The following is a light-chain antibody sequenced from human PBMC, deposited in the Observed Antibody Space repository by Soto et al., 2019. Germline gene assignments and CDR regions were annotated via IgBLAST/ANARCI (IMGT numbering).Light chain of an antibody. Sequence: DIQMTQSPSSLSASVGDRVTITCRASQSISSYLNWYQQKPGKAPKLLIYAASSLQSGVPSRFSGSGSGTDFTLTISSLQPEDFATYYCQREGTFGQGTKLEIK. CDR1: QSISSY. CDR2: AAS. CDR3: QREGT. J-gene: IGKJ2*01. V-gene: IGKV1-39*01.